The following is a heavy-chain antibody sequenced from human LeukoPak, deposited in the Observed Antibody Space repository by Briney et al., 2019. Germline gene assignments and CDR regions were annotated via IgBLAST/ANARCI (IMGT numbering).Heavy chain of an antibody. J-gene: IGHJ6*02. Sequence: ASVKVSCKASGYTFTSYGISWVRQAPGQGLEWMGWISAYNGNTNYAQKLQGRVTMTTDTSTSTAYMELSSLRSEDTAVYYCAGLGYCSSTSCYTRYYYYGMDVWGQGTTVTVSS. D-gene: IGHD2-2*02. V-gene: IGHV1-18*01. CDR1: GYTFTSYG. CDR2: ISAYNGNT. CDR3: AGLGYCSSTSCYTRYYYYGMDV.